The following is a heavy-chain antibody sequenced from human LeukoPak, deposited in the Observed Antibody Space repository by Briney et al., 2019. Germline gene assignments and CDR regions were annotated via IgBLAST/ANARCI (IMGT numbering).Heavy chain of an antibody. V-gene: IGHV1-8*03. J-gene: IGHJ6*03. CDR2: MNPKSGDT. CDR1: GYIFIDYE. Sequence: ASVKVSCKASGYIFIDYEINWVRQATGQGLEWMGWMNPKSGDTGYEQKFQGRVTITRDSSISTVYMELRSLRSEDTALYYCARGRYMDAWGKGTTVTVSS. CDR3: ARGRYMDA.